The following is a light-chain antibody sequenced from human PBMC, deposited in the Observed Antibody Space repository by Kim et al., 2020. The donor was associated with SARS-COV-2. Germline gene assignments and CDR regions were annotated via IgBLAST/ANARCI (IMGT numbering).Light chain of an antibody. CDR3: QQYNGAPLT. CDR1: QTISSW. J-gene: IGKJ4*01. CDR2: DAS. Sequence: DIHMTQSPSTLSASVGDRVTITCRASQTISSWLAWYQQKSGNAPKLLIYDASSSNAGVPARFSGSGSGTEFTLTISSLQPDDFATYNCQQYNGAPLTFGGGTKVDIK. V-gene: IGKV1-5*01.